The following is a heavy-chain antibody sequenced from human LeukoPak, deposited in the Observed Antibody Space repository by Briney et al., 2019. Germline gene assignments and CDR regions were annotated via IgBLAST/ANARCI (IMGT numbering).Heavy chain of an antibody. Sequence: GGSLRLSCAASGFTFSSYEMNWVRQAPGKGLEWVSYISSSGSTIYYADSVKGRFTISRDNAKNSLYLQMSSLRAEDTAVYYCATGEAAAGFSWGQGTLVTVSS. V-gene: IGHV3-48*03. D-gene: IGHD6-13*01. CDR2: ISSSGSTI. CDR3: ATGEAAAGFS. CDR1: GFTFSSYE. J-gene: IGHJ5*02.